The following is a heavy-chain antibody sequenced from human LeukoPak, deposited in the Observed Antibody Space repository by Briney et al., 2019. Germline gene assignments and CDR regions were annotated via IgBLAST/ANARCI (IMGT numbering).Heavy chain of an antibody. CDR2: ISGSGGST. CDR3: ARHPGIAAAGIDY. Sequence: GESLRLSCAASGFTFSSYAVSWVRQVPGKGLEWVSAISGSGGSTYYADSVKGRFTISRDNSKNTLYLQMNSLRAEDTAVYYCARHPGIAAAGIDYWGQGTLVTVSS. CDR1: GFTFSSYA. V-gene: IGHV3-23*01. D-gene: IGHD6-13*01. J-gene: IGHJ4*02.